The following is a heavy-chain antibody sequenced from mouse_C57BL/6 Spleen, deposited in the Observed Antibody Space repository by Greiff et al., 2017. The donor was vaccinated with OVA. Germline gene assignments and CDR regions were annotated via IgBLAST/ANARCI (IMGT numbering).Heavy chain of an antibody. CDR3: ARHALTGRAMDY. Sequence: QVHVKQSGAELVKPGASVKLSCKASGYTFTEYTIHWVKQRSGQGLEWIGWFYPGSGSIKYNEKFKDKATLTADKSSSTVYMELSRLTSEDSAVYFCARHALTGRAMDYWGQGTSVTVSS. CDR1: GYTFTEYT. CDR2: FYPGSGSI. J-gene: IGHJ4*01. V-gene: IGHV1-62-2*01. D-gene: IGHD4-1*01.